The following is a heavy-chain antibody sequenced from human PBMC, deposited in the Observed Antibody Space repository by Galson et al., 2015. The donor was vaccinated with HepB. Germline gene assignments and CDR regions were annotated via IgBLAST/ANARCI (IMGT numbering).Heavy chain of an antibody. CDR2: ISYDGSNK. CDR1: GFTFSSYG. D-gene: IGHD6-13*01. V-gene: IGHV3-30*18. J-gene: IGHJ4*02. CDR3: AKSIAAAGAFDY. Sequence: SLRLSCAASGFTFSSYGMHWVRQAPGKGLEWVAVISYDGSNKYYADSVKGRFTISRDNSKNTLYLQMNSLRAEDTAVYYCAKSIAAAGAFDYWGQGTLVTVSS.